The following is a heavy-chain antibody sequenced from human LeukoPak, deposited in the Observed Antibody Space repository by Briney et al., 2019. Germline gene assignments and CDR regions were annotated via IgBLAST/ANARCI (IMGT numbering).Heavy chain of an antibody. CDR3: ATQKIEVFNWFDL. V-gene: IGHV4-39*07. CDR1: GGSISSGGYS. CDR2: IYYSGRT. D-gene: IGHD3-22*01. J-gene: IGHJ5*02. Sequence: SETLSLTCAVSGGSISSGGYSWSWIRQPPGKGLEWIGNIYYSGRTYYSPSLKSRVTISVDTSKKQFSLKLSSVTAADTAVYYCATQKIEVFNWFDLWGQGTLVTVSS.